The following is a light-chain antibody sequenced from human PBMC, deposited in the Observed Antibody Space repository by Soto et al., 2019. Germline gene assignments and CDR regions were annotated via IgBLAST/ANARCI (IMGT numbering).Light chain of an antibody. V-gene: IGKV1-39*01. J-gene: IGKJ1*01. CDR1: QTIRKS. CDR3: QQSYSTPWT. CDR2: GAS. Sequence: DIQITHSPSSLSASIGDRVTITCRSSQTIRKSLNWYQQKAETAPKLLIFGASSLQSGVPSRFSASGSGTEFTLTINSLQPEDFATYHCQQSYSTPWTLGQGTKVDIK.